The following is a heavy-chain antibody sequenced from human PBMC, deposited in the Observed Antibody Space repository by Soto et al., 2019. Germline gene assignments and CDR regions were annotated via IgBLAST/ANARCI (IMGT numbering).Heavy chain of an antibody. D-gene: IGHD3-22*01. CDR1: GFTFTDYS. J-gene: IGHJ6*02. Sequence: GGSLRLSCEASGFTFTDYSLHWVRQPPGKGLVWVSRIKSDAITTNYADSVKGRFTISRDNAKNTLYLQMNSLRAEDTAVYYCARDDSSGYYYYGMDVWGQGTTVTVYS. V-gene: IGHV3-74*01. CDR2: IKSDAITT. CDR3: ARDDSSGYYYYGMDV.